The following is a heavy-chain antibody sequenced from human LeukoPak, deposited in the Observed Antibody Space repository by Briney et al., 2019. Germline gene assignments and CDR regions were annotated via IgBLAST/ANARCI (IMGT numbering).Heavy chain of an antibody. CDR2: ISGSAGST. J-gene: IGHJ4*02. V-gene: IGHV3-23*01. CDR1: GFTFSSYA. CDR3: AKLLGGNKNFDY. D-gene: IGHD4-23*01. Sequence: GGSLRLSCAASGFTFSSYAMSWVRQAPGKGLEWVSVISGSAGSTYYADSVKGRFTISRDNSKNTLFLQMNSLRAEDTAVYYCAKLLGGNKNFDYWGQGTLVTVSS.